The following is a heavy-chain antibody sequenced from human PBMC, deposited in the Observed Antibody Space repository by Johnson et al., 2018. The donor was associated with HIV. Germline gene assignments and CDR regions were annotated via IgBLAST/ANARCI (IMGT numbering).Heavy chain of an antibody. J-gene: IGHJ3*02. V-gene: IGHV3-30*02. CDR3: ARGGYSSGWYRINNAFDI. CDR2: IRYDASNK. D-gene: IGHD6-19*01. CDR1: GFTFSSYG. Sequence: QVQLVESGGGVVQPGGSLRLSCAASGFTFSSYGMHWVRQAPGKGLEWVAFIRYDASNKYYADLVKGRFTISRDNSKNTLYLQMNSLRAEDTAVYYCARGGYSSGWYRINNAFDIWGQGTMVTVSS.